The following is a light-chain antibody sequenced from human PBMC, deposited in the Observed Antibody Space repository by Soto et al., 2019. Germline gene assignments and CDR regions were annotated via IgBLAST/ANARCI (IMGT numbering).Light chain of an antibody. J-gene: IGKJ2*01. CDR1: QTISSN. V-gene: IGKV3-15*01. CDR2: GAS. CDR3: QQYQQWPFYT. Sequence: EIVMTQSPATLSVSPGERATLSCRASQTISSNLAWHQQKPGQAPRLLIYGASARATGVPARFSGSGSGTEFTLTISSLQSEDFAVYYCQQYQQWPFYTFGQGTKLEIK.